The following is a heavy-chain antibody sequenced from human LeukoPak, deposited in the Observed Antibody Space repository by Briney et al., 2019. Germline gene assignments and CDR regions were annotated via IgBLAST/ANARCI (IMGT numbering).Heavy chain of an antibody. D-gene: IGHD1-1*01. Sequence: PGGCLRLSCAASGFTVSSNYMGWVRQAPGKGLEWVSVIYSGGGTYYADSVKGRFTISRDNSKNTLYLQMNSLRAEDTAVYYCARFSSSWNDNWGQGTLVTVST. CDR1: GFTVSSNY. V-gene: IGHV3-53*01. CDR2: IYSGGGT. J-gene: IGHJ4*02. CDR3: ARFSSSWNDN.